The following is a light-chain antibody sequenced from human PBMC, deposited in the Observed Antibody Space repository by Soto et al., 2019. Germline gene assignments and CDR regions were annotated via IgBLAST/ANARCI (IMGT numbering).Light chain of an antibody. CDR3: SSYTSSSTSYV. CDR2: EVS. V-gene: IGLV2-14*01. Sequence: QSVLTQLASVSGSPGQSVTISCTGTSSDVGGYNYVSWYQQHPGKAPKLIIYEVSDRPSGVSSRFSGSKSGNTASLTISGLQAEDEADYYCSSYTSSSTSYVFGTGTKVTVL. J-gene: IGLJ1*01. CDR1: SSDVGGYNY.